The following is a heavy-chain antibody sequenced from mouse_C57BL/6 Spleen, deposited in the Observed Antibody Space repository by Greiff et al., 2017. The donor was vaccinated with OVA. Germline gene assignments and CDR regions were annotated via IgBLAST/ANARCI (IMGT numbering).Heavy chain of an antibody. CDR1: GYTFTSYW. CDR2: IDPSDSYT. J-gene: IGHJ1*03. V-gene: IGHV1-69*01. D-gene: IGHD1-1*01. Sequence: QVQLQQPGAELVMPGASAKLSCKASGYTFTSYWMHWVKQRPGQGLEWIGEIDPSDSYTNYNQKFKGKSTLTVDKSSSTAYMQLSSLTSEDSAVYYCARSPYYYGSSYLYWYFDVWGTGTTVTVSS. CDR3: ARSPYYYGSSYLYWYFDV.